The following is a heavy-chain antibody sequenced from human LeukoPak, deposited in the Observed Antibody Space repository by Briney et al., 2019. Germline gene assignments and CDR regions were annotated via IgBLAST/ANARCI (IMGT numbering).Heavy chain of an antibody. Sequence: GASVKVSCKASGYTFTGYSIHWERQAPGQGLEWMGWINPNTGGTNYAQKFQGRVTMTRDTSISTVYMELSSLRFDDTAVFYCARAPDYDYVWGTYRLGYWGQGTLVTVSS. V-gene: IGHV1-2*02. CDR3: ARAPDYDYVWGTYRLGY. CDR1: GYTFTGYS. D-gene: IGHD3-16*02. J-gene: IGHJ4*02. CDR2: INPNTGGT.